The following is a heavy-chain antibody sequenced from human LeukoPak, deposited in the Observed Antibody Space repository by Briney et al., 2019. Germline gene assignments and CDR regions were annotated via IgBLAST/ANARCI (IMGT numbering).Heavy chain of an antibody. V-gene: IGHV1-2*02. CDR2: INPNSGGT. CDR1: GYTFTGYY. D-gene: IGHD3-3*01. Sequence: ASVKVSCKASGYTFTGYYMHCVRQAPGQGLEWMGWINPNSGGTNYAQKFQGRVTMTRDTSISTAYMELSRLRSDDTAVYYCARDRVTIFGVVFYGMDVWGQGTRSPSP. J-gene: IGHJ6*02. CDR3: ARDRVTIFGVVFYGMDV.